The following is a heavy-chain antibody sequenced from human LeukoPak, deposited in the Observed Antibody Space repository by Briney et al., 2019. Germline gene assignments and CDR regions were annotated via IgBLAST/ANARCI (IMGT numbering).Heavy chain of an antibody. CDR3: ARGVISVALVDY. V-gene: IGHV3-33*01. D-gene: IGHD6-19*01. J-gene: IGHJ4*02. CDR2: IYYDGSNI. Sequence: GGSLTLSCAASEFTFTTYGMHWVRQAPGKGLEWVAFIYYDGSNIYYADYVKGRFTISRDISKNTLYLQMDSLRAEDTAMYFCARGVISVALVDYWGQGTLVTVSS. CDR1: EFTFTTYG.